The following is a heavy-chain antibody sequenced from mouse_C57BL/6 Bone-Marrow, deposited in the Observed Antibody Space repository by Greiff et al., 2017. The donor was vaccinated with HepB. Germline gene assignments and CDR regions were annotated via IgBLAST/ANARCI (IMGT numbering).Heavy chain of an antibody. CDR3: ARGGFDYYGSSYDFDY. CDR2: IYPRDGST. CDR1: GYTFTDHT. D-gene: IGHD1-1*01. V-gene: IGHV1-78*01. J-gene: IGHJ2*01. Sequence: QVQLQQSDAELVKPGASVKISCKVSGYTFTDHTIHWMKQRPEQGLEWIGYIYPRDGSTKYNEKFKGKATLTVDKPSSTAYMQLSSLTSEDSAVYYCARGGFDYYGSSYDFDYWGQGTTLTVSS.